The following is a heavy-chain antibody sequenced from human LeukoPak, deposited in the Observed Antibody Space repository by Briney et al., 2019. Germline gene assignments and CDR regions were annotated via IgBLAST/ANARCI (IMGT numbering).Heavy chain of an antibody. V-gene: IGHV4-39*01. CDR1: GGSISGGSYY. CDR3: ARHNYDSSGYQF. Sequence: SETLSLTCTVSGGSISGGSYYWGWIRQPPGKGLEWIGSIYYSGNTYYTPSLKSRVTISVDTSKNQFSLKLSSVTAADTAIYYCARHNYDSSGYQFWGQGTLVTVSS. J-gene: IGHJ4*02. CDR2: IYYSGNT. D-gene: IGHD3-22*01.